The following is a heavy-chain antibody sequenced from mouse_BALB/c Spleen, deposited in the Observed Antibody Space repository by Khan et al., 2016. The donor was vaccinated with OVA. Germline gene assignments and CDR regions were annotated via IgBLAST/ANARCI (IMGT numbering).Heavy chain of an antibody. D-gene: IGHD3-2*01. CDR3: ASDSSGEEFAY. V-gene: IGHV1S137*01. Sequence: QVQLQQSGAELVRPGVSVKISCKGSAYTFTDYGIHWVKQSHAKSLEWIGVISTYYGDASYNQKFKGKATMTVDKSSSTAYMELARLTSEDSAIYYCASDSSGEEFAYWGQGTLVTVSA. CDR1: AYTFTDYG. CDR2: ISTYYGDA. J-gene: IGHJ3*01.